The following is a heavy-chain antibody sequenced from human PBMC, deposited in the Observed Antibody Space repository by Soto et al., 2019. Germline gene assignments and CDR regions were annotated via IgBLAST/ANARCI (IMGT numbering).Heavy chain of an antibody. D-gene: IGHD2-21*01. CDR3: ASHTLYFPAYFDY. J-gene: IGHJ4*02. CDR1: GGSISSGDYY. Sequence: SETLSLTCTVSGGSISSGDYYWSWIRQPPRKGLEWIGYIYYNGNTYYNPSLKSRVTMSPDTSKNQFSLKLTSVTAADTAVYYCASHTLYFPAYFDYWGQGTQVTVSS. V-gene: IGHV4-30-4*01. CDR2: IYYNGNT.